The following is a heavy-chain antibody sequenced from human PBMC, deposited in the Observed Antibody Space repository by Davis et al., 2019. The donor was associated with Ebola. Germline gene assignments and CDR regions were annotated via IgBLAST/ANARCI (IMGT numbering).Heavy chain of an antibody. J-gene: IGHJ5*02. CDR1: GDSVRSGTYY. Sequence: SETLSLTCTVSGDSVRSGTYYWGWIRQPPRKGLEWIGSIYYSGITYYNPSLKSRVTISVDTSKNQFSLKLRSVTAADTAVYYCARQGWSGYSLRHWLDPWGRGTLVTVSS. CDR3: ARQGWSGYSLRHWLDP. D-gene: IGHD3-3*01. V-gene: IGHV4-39*01. CDR2: IYYSGIT.